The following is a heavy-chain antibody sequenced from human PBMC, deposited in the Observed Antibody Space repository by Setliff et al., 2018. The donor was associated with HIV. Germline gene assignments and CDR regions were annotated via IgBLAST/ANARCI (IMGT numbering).Heavy chain of an antibody. CDR1: GYNFSSNG. Sequence: ASVKVSCKASGYNFSSNGISWVRQAPGQGLEWMGWISSYNGNTKYAQKVQDGVTMTKDTSTSTAYMELRSLRSDDTAVYYCARVSRSGWFFDWWGQGSLVTVSS. V-gene: IGHV1-18*01. D-gene: IGHD6-19*01. CDR2: ISSYNGNT. J-gene: IGHJ4*02. CDR3: ARVSRSGWFFDW.